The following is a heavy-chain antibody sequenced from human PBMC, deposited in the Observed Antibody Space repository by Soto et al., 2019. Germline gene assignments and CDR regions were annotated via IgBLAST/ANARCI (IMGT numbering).Heavy chain of an antibody. CDR2: IYPTHGRA. V-gene: IGHV1-46*01. CDR3: ANEVPNNYKFDY. D-gene: IGHD1-1*01. CDR1: GYTFTNYF. Sequence: QVQLVQSGAEVVKPGASVKISCKASGYTFTNYFMHWMRQAPGLGLEYMGIIYPTHGRASYAQKFQGRVTMSRDTSTSTVYLELRSLGADDTAVYYCANEVPNNYKFDYWGQGTLVTVSS. J-gene: IGHJ4*02.